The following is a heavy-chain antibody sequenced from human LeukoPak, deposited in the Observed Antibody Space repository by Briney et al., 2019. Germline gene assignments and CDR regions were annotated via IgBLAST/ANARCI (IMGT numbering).Heavy chain of an antibody. J-gene: IGHJ1*01. CDR3: ARHPGSSGLSEYFQH. CDR1: GYSFTSYW. CDR2: IYPGDSDT. V-gene: IGHV5-51*01. D-gene: IGHD6-19*01. Sequence: PGESLKISCKGSGYSFTSYWIGWVRQMPGKGLEWMGIIYPGDSDTRYSPSFQGQVTISADKSISTAYLQWSSLKASDTAMYYCARHPGSSGLSEYFQHWGQGTLVTVSS.